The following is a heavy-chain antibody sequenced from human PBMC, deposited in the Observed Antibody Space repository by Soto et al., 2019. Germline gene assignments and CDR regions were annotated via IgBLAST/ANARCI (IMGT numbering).Heavy chain of an antibody. CDR2: ISGSGGST. V-gene: IGHV3-23*01. J-gene: IGHJ6*01. D-gene: IGHD1-26*01. Sequence: LSGAASGLTLSNNAISWLLLALQKALEWVSAISGSGGSTYYADAVKGRVTISRDNSKNPSYLQMNSQSAEDTAVYYSAKDRAVDYYSYYGMY. CDR3: AKDRAVDYYSYYGMY. CDR1: GLTLSNNA.